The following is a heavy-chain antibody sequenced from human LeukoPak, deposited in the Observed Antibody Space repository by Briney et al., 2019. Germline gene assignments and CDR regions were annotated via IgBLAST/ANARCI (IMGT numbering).Heavy chain of an antibody. CDR2: IYYSGST. CDR1: GGSISSFY. V-gene: IGHV4-59*12. Sequence: SETLSLTCTVSGGSISSFYWGWIRQPPGKGLEWIGYIYYSGSTNYNPSLKSRVTISVDTSKNQFSLKLSSVTAADTAVYYCARVLGVGDTAMVTLAPGFDPWGQGTLVTVSS. CDR3: ARVLGVGDTAMVTLAPGFDP. D-gene: IGHD5-18*01. J-gene: IGHJ5*02.